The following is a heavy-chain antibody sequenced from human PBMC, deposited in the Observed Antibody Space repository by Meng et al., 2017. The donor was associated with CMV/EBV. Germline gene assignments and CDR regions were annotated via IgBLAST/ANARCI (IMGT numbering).Heavy chain of an antibody. CDR2: IYYSGST. CDR3: ARDFYDFWSGYYNWFDP. V-gene: IGHV4-39*07. CDR1: GGSISSSSYY. J-gene: IGHJ5*02. Sequence: SETLSLTCAVSGGSISSSSYYWGWIRQPPGKGLEWIGSIYYSGSTYYNPSLKSRVTISVDTSKNQFSLKLSSVTAADTAVYYCARDFYDFWSGYYNWFDPWGQGTLVTVSS. D-gene: IGHD3-3*01.